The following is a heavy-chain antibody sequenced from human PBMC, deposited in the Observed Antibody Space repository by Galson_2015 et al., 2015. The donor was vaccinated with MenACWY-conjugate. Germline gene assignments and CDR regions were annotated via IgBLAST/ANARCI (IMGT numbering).Heavy chain of an antibody. CDR1: GYSFSTYW. CDR2: IYPRVSDS. V-gene: IGHV5-51*01. D-gene: IGHD1-20*01. J-gene: IGHJ4*02. CDR3: AKSRYNWNDDLHY. Sequence: QSGAEVKKPGESLKISCKGSGYSFSTYWIGWVRQMPGKGLEWIGIIYPRVSDSRYSPSFQGQVTISADTSITTAYLQWTSLRASDTAIYYCAKSRYNWNDDLHYWGQGTLVTVSS.